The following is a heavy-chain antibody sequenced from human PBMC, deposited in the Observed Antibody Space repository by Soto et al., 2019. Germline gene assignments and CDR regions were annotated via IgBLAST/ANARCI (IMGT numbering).Heavy chain of an antibody. CDR1: GGTFSSYA. D-gene: IGHD2-2*02. V-gene: IGHV1-69*01. Sequence: QVRLVQSGAEVKKPGSSVKVSCKASGGTFSSYAISWVRQAPGQGLEWMGGIIPIFGTANYAQKLQGRVTITADESTSTAYMELSSLRSEDTAVYYCARSMGDCSSTSCYTAYYYGMDVWGQGTTVTVSS. CDR2: IIPIFGTA. CDR3: ARSMGDCSSTSCYTAYYYGMDV. J-gene: IGHJ6*02.